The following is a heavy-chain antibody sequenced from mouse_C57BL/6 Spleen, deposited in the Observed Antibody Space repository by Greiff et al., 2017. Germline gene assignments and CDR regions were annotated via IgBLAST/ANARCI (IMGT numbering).Heavy chain of an antibody. CDR2: ISSGSSTI. D-gene: IGHD4-1*01. Sequence: EVKLMESGGGLVKPGGSLKLSCAASGFTFSDYGMHWVRQAPEKGLEWVAYISSGSSTIYSADTVKGRFTISRDNAKNTLFLQMTSLRSEDTAMYYCARPANWDNYFDYWGQGTTLTVSS. J-gene: IGHJ2*01. V-gene: IGHV5-17*01. CDR1: GFTFSDYG. CDR3: ARPANWDNYFDY.